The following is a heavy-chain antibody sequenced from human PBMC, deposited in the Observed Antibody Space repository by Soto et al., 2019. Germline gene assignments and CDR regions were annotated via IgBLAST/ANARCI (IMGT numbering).Heavy chain of an antibody. D-gene: IGHD6-13*01. CDR3: ARDSASWYPYRYYYYGMDV. CDR2: ISAYNGNT. CDR1: GYTFNTFV. Sequence: ASVKVSCKASGYTFNTFVISWVRQAPGQGLEWMGWISAYNGNTNYVQKLQGRVTMTTDTSTSTAYMELRSLRSDDTAVYYCARDSASWYPYRYYYYGMDVWGQGTTVTVSS. J-gene: IGHJ6*02. V-gene: IGHV1-18*01.